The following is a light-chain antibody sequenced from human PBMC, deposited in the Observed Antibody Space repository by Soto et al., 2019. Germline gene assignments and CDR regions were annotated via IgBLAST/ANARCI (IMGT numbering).Light chain of an antibody. Sequence: ELVLTQSPGTLSLSPGDRATLSCRASQSVSSTYLAWYQQRPGQAPRLLIYSSSSRASGIPDRFSGSGSGTDFTLTISRLEPEDFAVYYCQQYRTSPPTWMFGQGTKVEIK. V-gene: IGKV3-20*01. J-gene: IGKJ1*01. CDR1: QSVSSTY. CDR3: QQYRTSPPTWM. CDR2: SSS.